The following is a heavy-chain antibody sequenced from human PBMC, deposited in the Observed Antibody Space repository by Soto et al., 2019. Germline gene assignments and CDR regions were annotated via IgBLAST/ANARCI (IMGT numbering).Heavy chain of an antibody. D-gene: IGHD3-22*01. Sequence: AGGSLRLSCTASGFTFGDYAMSWVRQAPGKGLEWVGFIRSKAYGGTTEYAASVKGRFTISRDDSKSIAYPQMNSLKTEDTAVYYCTREYYYDSSAWGQGTMVTVSS. CDR2: IRSKAYGGTT. J-gene: IGHJ3*01. CDR3: TREYYYDSSA. V-gene: IGHV3-49*04. CDR1: GFTFGDYA.